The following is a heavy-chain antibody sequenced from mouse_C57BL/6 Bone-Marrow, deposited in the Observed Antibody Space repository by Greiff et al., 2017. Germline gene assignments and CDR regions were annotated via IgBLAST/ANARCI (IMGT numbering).Heavy chain of an antibody. CDR2: IYPTSGRT. CDR3: ARSGPLGRSFDY. D-gene: IGHD4-1*01. CDR1: GYTFTSYW. J-gene: IGHJ2*01. Sequence: QVQLKQPGAELVKPGASVKMSCKASGYTFTSYWITGVKQRPGQGLEWIGDIYPTSGRTNYNEKFKSKAILTVDTSSNTAYMQLSSLTSEDSAVFYCARSGPLGRSFDYWGQGTTLTVSS. V-gene: IGHV1-55*01.